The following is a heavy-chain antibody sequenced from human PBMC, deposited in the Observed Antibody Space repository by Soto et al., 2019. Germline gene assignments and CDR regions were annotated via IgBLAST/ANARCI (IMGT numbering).Heavy chain of an antibody. J-gene: IGHJ6*02. CDR3: ASSMSDSISGYYGMDV. CDR1: GFTFSSYS. Sequence: PGGSLRLSCAASGFTFSSYSMNWVRQAPGKGLEWVSSISSSSSYIYYADSVKGRFTISRDNAKNSLYLQMNSLRAEDTAVYYCASSMSDSISGYYGMDVWGQGTTVTVSS. CDR2: ISSSSSYI. V-gene: IGHV3-21*01. D-gene: IGHD2-21*02.